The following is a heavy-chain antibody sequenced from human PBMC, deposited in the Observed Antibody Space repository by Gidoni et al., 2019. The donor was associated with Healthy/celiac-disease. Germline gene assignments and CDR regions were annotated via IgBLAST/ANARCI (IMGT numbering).Heavy chain of an antibody. CDR3: AREYAGRDTMVRGDHV. Sequence: QVQLQESGPGLVKPSQTLSLTCTVSGGSISSGGYYWSWIRQHPGKGLEWIGYIYYSGSTYYNPSLKSRVTISVDTSKNQFSLKLSSVTAADTAVYYCAREYAGRDTMVRGDHVWGQGTTVTVSS. CDR1: GGSISSGGYY. D-gene: IGHD3-10*01. V-gene: IGHV4-31*03. J-gene: IGHJ6*02. CDR2: IYYSGST.